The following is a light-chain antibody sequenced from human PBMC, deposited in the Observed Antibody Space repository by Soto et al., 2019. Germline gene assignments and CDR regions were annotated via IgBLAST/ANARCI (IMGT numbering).Light chain of an antibody. J-gene: IGKJ1*01. CDR3: QQYSSHPWT. CDR2: KTS. CDR1: QSISTL. Sequence: DIQMTQSPSTLSGSVGDRVAITCRASQSISTLLAWYQQKPGKAPNLLIYKTSVLESGVPSRFSGSGSGTEFTLTISSLQPDDFATYYCQQYSSHPWTFGQGTKVEIK. V-gene: IGKV1-5*03.